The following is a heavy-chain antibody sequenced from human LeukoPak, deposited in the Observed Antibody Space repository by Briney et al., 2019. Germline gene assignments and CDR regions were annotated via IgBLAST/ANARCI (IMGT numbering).Heavy chain of an antibody. D-gene: IGHD2-15*01. V-gene: IGHV3-30*18. J-gene: IGHJ4*02. CDR2: ISYDGSSK. Sequence: GRSLRLSCAASGFTFNTYGMHWVRQAPGKGLEWVAVISYDGSSKYYADSVKGRFTISRDNSKNTLYVQMNSLRAEDTAVYYCAKDKWYCRGGSCHGVDYWGQGTLVTVSS. CDR3: AKDKWYCRGGSCHGVDY. CDR1: GFTFNTYG.